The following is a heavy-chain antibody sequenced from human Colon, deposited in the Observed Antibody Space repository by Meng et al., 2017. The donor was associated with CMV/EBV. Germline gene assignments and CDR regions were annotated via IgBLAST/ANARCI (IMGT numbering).Heavy chain of an antibody. J-gene: IGHJ6*02. Sequence: SETLSLTCAVYGGSFSGYYWSWIRQPPGKGLEWIGEINHSGSTNYNPSLKSRVTISVDTSKNQFSLKLSSVTAADTAVYYCARDNTPPLYGLDVWGQGTTVTVSS. CDR2: INHSGST. D-gene: IGHD1-1*01. CDR1: GGSFSGYY. CDR3: ARDNTPPLYGLDV. V-gene: IGHV4-34*01.